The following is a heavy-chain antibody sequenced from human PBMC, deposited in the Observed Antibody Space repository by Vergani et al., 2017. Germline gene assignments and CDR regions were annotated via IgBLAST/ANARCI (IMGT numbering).Heavy chain of an antibody. V-gene: IGHV2-70*01. CDR2: IDRNDNK. Sequence: QVTLWESGPALVKPPQTLTLTCTFPVFSILTSEMCASWIRQPPGKALEWLALIDRNDNKYFNTSLKTRLTISKDASKNQVVLTMTNMDPVDTTTYYGARTSGRTITCHSKAFWCDSWGQGSLVTVSS. CDR1: VFSILTSEMC. CDR3: ARTSGRTITCHSKAFWCDS. J-gene: IGHJ5*01. D-gene: IGHD3-10*01.